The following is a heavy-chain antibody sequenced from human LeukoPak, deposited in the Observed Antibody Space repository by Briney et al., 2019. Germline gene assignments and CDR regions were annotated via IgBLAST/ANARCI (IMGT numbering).Heavy chain of an antibody. V-gene: IGHV3-30*02. CDR2: IEKDGNTK. J-gene: IGHJ4*02. D-gene: IGHD3/OR15-3a*01. CDR3: TKARDFWTRRFFDY. Sequence: GGSLRLSCAASGFTFSSYGMHWVRQPPGKGLVWVAFIEKDGNTKYYTDSVRGRFAISRDNSKNTLYLQMSSLRTEDTAMFYCTKARDFWTRRFFDYWGQGILVTVFS. CDR1: GFTFSSYG.